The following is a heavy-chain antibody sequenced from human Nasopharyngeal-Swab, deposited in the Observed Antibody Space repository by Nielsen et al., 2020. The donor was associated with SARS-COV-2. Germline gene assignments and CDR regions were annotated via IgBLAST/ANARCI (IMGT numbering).Heavy chain of an antibody. D-gene: IGHD3-22*01. CDR3: ARRGYYYDSSAPPDY. CDR2: IYYSGST. V-gene: IGHV4-39*01. Sequence: SETLSLTCTVSGGSISSSSYYWGWIRQPPGKGLEWIGSIYYSGSTYYNPSLKSRVTISVDTSKNQFSLKLSSVTVADTAVYYCARRGYYYDSSAPPDYWGQGTLVTVSS. J-gene: IGHJ4*02. CDR1: GGSISSSSYY.